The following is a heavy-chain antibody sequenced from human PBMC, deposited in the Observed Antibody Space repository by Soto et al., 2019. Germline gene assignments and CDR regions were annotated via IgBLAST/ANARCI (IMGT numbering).Heavy chain of an antibody. D-gene: IGHD3-22*01. CDR1: GGSISSGDYY. Sequence: SETLSLTCTVSGGSISSGDYYWSWIRQPPGKGLEWIGYIYYSGSTYYNPSLKSRVTISVDTSKNQFSLRLSSVTTADTAVYYCARGGDYYYDSSGPNGMDVWGQGTTVTVSS. CDR2: IYYSGST. J-gene: IGHJ6*02. CDR3: ARGGDYYYDSSGPNGMDV. V-gene: IGHV4-30-4*01.